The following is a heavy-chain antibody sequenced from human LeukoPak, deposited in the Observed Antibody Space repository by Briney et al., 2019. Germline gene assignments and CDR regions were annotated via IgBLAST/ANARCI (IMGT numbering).Heavy chain of an antibody. CDR3: ARTSYVWGSPRLNWFDP. CDR1: GGSISSYY. Sequence: SETLSLTCTVSGGSISSYYWSWIRQPPGKGLEWIGYIYYSGSTYYNPSLKSRVTISVDTSKNQFSLKLSSVTAADTAVYYCARTSYVWGSPRLNWFDPWGQGTLVTVSS. CDR2: IYYSGST. D-gene: IGHD3-16*01. J-gene: IGHJ5*02. V-gene: IGHV4-59*06.